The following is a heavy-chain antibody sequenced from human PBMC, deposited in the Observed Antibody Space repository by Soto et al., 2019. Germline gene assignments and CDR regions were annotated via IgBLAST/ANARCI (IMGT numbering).Heavy chain of an antibody. CDR2: IIPIFGTA. Sequence: SVKVSCKASGGTFSSYAISWVRQAPGQGLEWMGGIIPIFGTANYAQKFQGRVTMTTDTSTSTAYMELRSLRSDDTAVYYCARDLQQLIDYWGQGTLVTVSS. J-gene: IGHJ4*02. CDR3: ARDLQQLIDY. D-gene: IGHD6-13*01. CDR1: GGTFSSYA. V-gene: IGHV1-69*05.